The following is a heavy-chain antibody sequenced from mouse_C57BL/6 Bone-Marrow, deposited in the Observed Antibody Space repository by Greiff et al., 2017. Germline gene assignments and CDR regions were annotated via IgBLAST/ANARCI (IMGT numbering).Heavy chain of an antibody. J-gene: IGHJ3*01. CDR2: IDPENGDT. Sequence: EVKLVESGAELVRPGASVKLSCTASGFNIKDDYMHWVKQRPEQGLEWIGWIDPENGDTEYASKFQGKATITADTSSNTAYLQLSSLTSEDTAVYYCTTAQGIAYWGQGTLVTVSA. CDR1: GFNIKDDY. V-gene: IGHV14-4*01. CDR3: TTAQGIAY. D-gene: IGHD3-2*02.